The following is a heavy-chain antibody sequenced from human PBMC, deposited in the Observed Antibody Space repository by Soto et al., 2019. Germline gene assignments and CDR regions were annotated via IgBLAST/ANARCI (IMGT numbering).Heavy chain of an antibody. CDR2: IYPSDSDT. CDR3: ARGGVSTRTFDY. D-gene: IGHD3-3*01. V-gene: IGHV5-51*01. CDR1: GYNFAGYW. J-gene: IGHJ4*02. Sequence: GESLKISCKGSGYNFAGYWIAWVRQMPGKGLELMGVIYPSDSDTRYRLSFQGQVTISADKSISSAYLQWSSLRASDTAMYYCARGGVSTRTFDYWGQGTPVTVSS.